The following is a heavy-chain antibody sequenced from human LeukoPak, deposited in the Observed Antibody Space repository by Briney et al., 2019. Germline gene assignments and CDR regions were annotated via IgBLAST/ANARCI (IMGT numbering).Heavy chain of an antibody. D-gene: IGHD6-13*01. V-gene: IGHV3-48*04. CDR3: ARLAAPDAFDI. J-gene: IGHJ3*02. CDR2: LSSGSDSI. CDR1: RFSFSTYP. Sequence: GGSLRLSCEASRFSFSTYPMGWVRQAPGKGLEWISYLSSGSDSIFYADSVKGRFTISRDNAKNSLYLQMNSLRAEDTAVYYCARLAAPDAFDIWGQGTMVTVSS.